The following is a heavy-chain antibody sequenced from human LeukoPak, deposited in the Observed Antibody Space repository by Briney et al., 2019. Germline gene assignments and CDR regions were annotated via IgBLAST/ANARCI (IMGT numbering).Heavy chain of an antibody. Sequence: GGSLRLSCAASGFTFSSYGMHWVRQAPGKGLEWVAVISYDGSNKYYADSVKGRFTISRDNSKNTLYLQMNSLRAEDTAVYYCAKDRVTMVRGVISHIPHLRKTRRYYGMDVWGKGTTVTVSP. CDR1: GFTFSSYG. CDR2: ISYDGSNK. J-gene: IGHJ6*04. V-gene: IGHV3-30*18. D-gene: IGHD3-10*01. CDR3: AKDRVTMVRGVISHIPHLRKTRRYYGMDV.